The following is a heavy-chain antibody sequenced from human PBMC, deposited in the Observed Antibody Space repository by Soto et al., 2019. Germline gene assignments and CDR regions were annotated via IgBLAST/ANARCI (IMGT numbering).Heavy chain of an antibody. D-gene: IGHD2-2*01. V-gene: IGHV1-3*01. CDR2: INAGNGNT. CDR1: GYTFTSYA. CDR3: ARARSSLQLSFMDV. J-gene: IGHJ6*02. Sequence: GASVKVSCKASGYTFTSYAMHWVRQAPGQRLEWMGWINAGNGNTKYSQKFQGRFTISRDNAKNSLSLQMNGLRAEDSAMYYCARARSSLQLSFMDVWGQGTTVTVSS.